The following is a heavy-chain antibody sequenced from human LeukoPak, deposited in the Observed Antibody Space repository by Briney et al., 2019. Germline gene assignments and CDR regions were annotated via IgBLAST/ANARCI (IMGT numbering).Heavy chain of an antibody. CDR3: AKVFNRYCSSTSCDFYYFDY. Sequence: GGSLRLSCEASGFTFSSYWMHCVRQAPGKGRGWVSSTSGSVGHTYYADSGKGRLTISRDNSKNTLYLQIDRLRAEDTAVYYCAKVFNRYCSSTSCDFYYFDYWGQGTLVTVSS. J-gene: IGHJ4*02. V-gene: IGHV3-23*01. CDR1: GFTFSSYW. CDR2: TSGSVGHT. D-gene: IGHD2-2*01.